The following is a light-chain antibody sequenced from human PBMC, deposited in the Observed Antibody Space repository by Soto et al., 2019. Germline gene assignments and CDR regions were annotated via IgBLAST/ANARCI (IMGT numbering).Light chain of an antibody. CDR1: SSDVAGYNF. Sequence: QSALTQPASVSGSPGQSITISCTGTSSDVAGYNFVSWFQQHPGKAPKLIIYDVTNRPSGVSNRFSGSKSGDTASLTISGLQAEDEADYYCSSYRINSTHVIFGGGTKLTVL. CDR3: SSYRINSTHVI. CDR2: DVT. V-gene: IGLV2-14*03. J-gene: IGLJ2*01.